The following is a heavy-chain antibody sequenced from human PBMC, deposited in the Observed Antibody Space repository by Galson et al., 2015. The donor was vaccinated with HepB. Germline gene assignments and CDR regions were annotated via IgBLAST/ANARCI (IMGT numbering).Heavy chain of an antibody. J-gene: IGHJ3*02. Sequence: PALVKPTQTLTLTCTFSGFSLSTSGMCVSWISQPPGKALEWLARIDWDDDKYYSTSLKTRPTISKDTSKNQVVLTMTNMDPVDTATYYCARMERGMIASQGAFDIWGQGTMVTVSS. CDR2: IDWDDDK. V-gene: IGHV2-70*11. D-gene: IGHD3-22*01. CDR1: GFSLSTSGMC. CDR3: ARMERGMIASQGAFDI.